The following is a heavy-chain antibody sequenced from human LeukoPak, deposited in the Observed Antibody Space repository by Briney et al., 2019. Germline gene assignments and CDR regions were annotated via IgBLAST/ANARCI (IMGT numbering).Heavy chain of an antibody. CDR2: IYHSGST. V-gene: IGHV4-31*03. CDR3: ARHGVSWTFDY. Sequence: SETLSLTCTVSGGSISSGGYYWSWIRQHPGKGLEWIGYIYHSGSTYYNPTLKSRVTISVDTSKNQFSLKLSSVTAADTAVYHCARHGVSWTFDYWGQGTLVTVSS. CDR1: GGSISSGGYY. J-gene: IGHJ4*02. D-gene: IGHD6-13*01.